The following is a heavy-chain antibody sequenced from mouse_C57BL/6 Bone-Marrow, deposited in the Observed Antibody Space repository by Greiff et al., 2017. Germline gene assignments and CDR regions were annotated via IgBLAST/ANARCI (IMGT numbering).Heavy chain of an antibody. CDR2: INPNYGTT. CDR1: GYSFTDYN. J-gene: IGHJ4*01. D-gene: IGHD2-4*01. Sequence: VQLQQSGPELVKPGASVKISCTASGYSFTDYNMNWVKQSHGKSLEWIGVINPNYGTTSYNQKFKGKATLTVDQSSSTAYLQLNSLTSEDSAVYYCARGYDYDYAMDYWGQGTSVTVSS. CDR3: ARGYDYDYAMDY. V-gene: IGHV1-39*01.